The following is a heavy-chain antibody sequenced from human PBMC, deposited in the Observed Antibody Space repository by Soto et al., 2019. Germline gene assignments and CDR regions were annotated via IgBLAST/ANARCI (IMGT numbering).Heavy chain of an antibody. CDR2: ISYDGSNK. Sequence: GGSLRLSCAASGFTFSSYGMHWVRQAPGKGLEWVAVISYDGSNKYYADSVKGRFTISRDNSKNTLYLQMNSLRAEDTAVYYCAKWGEEQWLVDDAFDIWGQGTMVTVSS. CDR1: GFTFSSYG. V-gene: IGHV3-30*18. CDR3: AKWGEEQWLVDDAFDI. D-gene: IGHD6-19*01. J-gene: IGHJ3*02.